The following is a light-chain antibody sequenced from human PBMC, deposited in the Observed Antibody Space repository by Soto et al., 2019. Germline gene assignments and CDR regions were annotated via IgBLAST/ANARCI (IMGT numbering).Light chain of an antibody. Sequence: QSALTQPRSVSGSPGQSVTISXTXTSSDVGGYNYVSWYQQHPGKAPKLMIYDVSKRPSGVPDRFSGSKSGNTASLTISGLQAEDEADYYCCSYAGSYTLVFGTGTKLTVL. CDR1: SSDVGGYNY. V-gene: IGLV2-11*01. CDR3: CSYAGSYTLV. J-gene: IGLJ1*01. CDR2: DVS.